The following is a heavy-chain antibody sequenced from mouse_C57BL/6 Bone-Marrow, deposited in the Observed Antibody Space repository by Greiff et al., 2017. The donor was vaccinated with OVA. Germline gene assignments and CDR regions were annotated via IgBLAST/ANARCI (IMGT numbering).Heavy chain of an antibody. CDR2: IYPGSGST. Sequence: QVQLQQPGAELVKPGASVKMSCKASGYTFTSYWITWVKQRPGQGLEWIGDIYPGSGSTNYNEKFKSKATLTVDTSSSTAYMQLSSLTSEDSAVYYGASGYSNYYPYWYFDVWGTGTTVTVSS. CDR3: ASGYSNYYPYWYFDV. D-gene: IGHD2-5*01. J-gene: IGHJ1*03. V-gene: IGHV1-55*01. CDR1: GYTFTSYW.